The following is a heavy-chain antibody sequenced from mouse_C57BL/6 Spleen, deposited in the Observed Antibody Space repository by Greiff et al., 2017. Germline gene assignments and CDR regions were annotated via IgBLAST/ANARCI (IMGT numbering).Heavy chain of an antibody. V-gene: IGHV1-42*01. CDR2: INPSTGGT. Sequence: EVQLQQSGPELVKPGASVKISCKASGYSFTGYYMNWVKQSPEKSLEWIGEINPSTGGTTYNQKFKAKATLTVDKSSSTAYMQLKSLTSEDSAVYYCARKVPGSFDYWGQGTTLTVSS. CDR1: GYSFTGYY. D-gene: IGHD1-2*01. CDR3: ARKVPGSFDY. J-gene: IGHJ2*01.